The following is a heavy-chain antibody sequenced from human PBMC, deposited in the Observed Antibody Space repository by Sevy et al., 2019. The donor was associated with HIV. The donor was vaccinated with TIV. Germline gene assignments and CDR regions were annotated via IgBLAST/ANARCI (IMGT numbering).Heavy chain of an antibody. Sequence: GGSLRLSCAASGFTFSSYWMNWVRQAPGKGLEWVANIKQDGSGKYYGDSVNGRFTISRDNAKNSMHLQMNSLRAEDTAVYYCARALAAAASYWGQGTLVTVSS. V-gene: IGHV3-7*01. CDR1: GFTFSSYW. CDR3: ARALAAAASY. D-gene: IGHD6-25*01. CDR2: IKQDGSGK. J-gene: IGHJ4*02.